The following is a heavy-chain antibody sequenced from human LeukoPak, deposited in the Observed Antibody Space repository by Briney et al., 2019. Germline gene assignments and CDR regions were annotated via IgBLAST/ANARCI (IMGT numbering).Heavy chain of an antibody. Sequence: PGGSLRLFRSASWLDLKEYIMQWVRPAPRKGVVGVSRISTDGYTTDYADFVQGRFTASIDNTKNTWSLEMNSLRAEDTAVYYCARDFYEQTTVTVFDYWGQGTLLTVSS. CDR1: WLDLKEYI. CDR2: ISTDGYTT. V-gene: IGHV3-74*01. CDR3: ARDFYEQTTVTVFDY. D-gene: IGHD4-17*01. J-gene: IGHJ4*02.